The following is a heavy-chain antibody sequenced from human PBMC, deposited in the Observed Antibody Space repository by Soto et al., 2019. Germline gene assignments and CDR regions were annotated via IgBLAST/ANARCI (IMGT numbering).Heavy chain of an antibody. V-gene: IGHV4-59*01. Sequence: PSETLSLTCAVYGGSFSGYYWSWIRQPPGKGLEWIGYIYYSGSTNYNPSLKSRVTISVDTSKNQFSLKLSSVTAADTAVDYCASGGYPVYFDYWGQGNLVTVSS. CDR2: IYYSGST. J-gene: IGHJ4*02. CDR3: ASGGYPVYFDY. D-gene: IGHD5-12*01. CDR1: GGSFSGYY.